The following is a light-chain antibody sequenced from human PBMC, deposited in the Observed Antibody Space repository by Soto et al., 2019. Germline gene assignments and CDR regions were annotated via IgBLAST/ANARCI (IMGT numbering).Light chain of an antibody. CDR3: QQYGSSPPT. CDR2: GAS. CDR1: QSVSSN. J-gene: IGKJ1*01. V-gene: IGKV3-20*01. Sequence: EIVLTQSPGTLSLSPGERATLSCRASQSVSSNLAWYQQKPGQAPRLLIYGASSRATGIPDRFSGSGSGTDFTLTISRLEPEDFAVYYCQQYGSSPPTFGQGTKVDI.